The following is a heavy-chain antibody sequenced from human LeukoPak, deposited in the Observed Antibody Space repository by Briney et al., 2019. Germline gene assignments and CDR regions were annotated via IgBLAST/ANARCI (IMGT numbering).Heavy chain of an antibody. Sequence: PGGSLRLSCAASGFSFSDYAMSWVRQAPGKGLEWVSAISGSGGSTYYADSVKGRFTISRDNSKNTLYLQMNSLRAEDTAVYYCAKDLPYSGRLFDYWGQGTLVTVSS. J-gene: IGHJ4*02. CDR1: GFSFSDYA. CDR2: ISGSGGST. D-gene: IGHD1-26*01. V-gene: IGHV3-23*01. CDR3: AKDLPYSGRLFDY.